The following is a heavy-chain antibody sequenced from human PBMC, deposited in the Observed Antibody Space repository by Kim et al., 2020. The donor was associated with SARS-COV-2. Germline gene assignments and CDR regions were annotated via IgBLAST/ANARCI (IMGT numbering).Heavy chain of an antibody. CDR2: IKQDESKK. Sequence: GGSLRLSCVTYGLTFGSYWMSWVRQGPGKGLEWVANIKQDESKKYYADSVKGRFTISRDNAKNSLYLQMNSLRAEDTAVYYCARAQSWSNDYWGQGTRVTVSS. CDR1: GLTFGSYW. D-gene: IGHD3-10*01. V-gene: IGHV3-7*03. CDR3: ARAQSWSNDY. J-gene: IGHJ4*02.